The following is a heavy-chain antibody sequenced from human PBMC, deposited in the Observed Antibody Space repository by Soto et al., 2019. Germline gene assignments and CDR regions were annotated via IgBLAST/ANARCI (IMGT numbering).Heavy chain of an antibody. Sequence: SETLSLTCTVSGGSISSGGYYWSWIRQHPGKGLEWIGYIYYSGSTYYNPSLKSRVTISVDTSKNQFSLKLSSVTAADTAVYYCASRKVDTAMVRDYWGQGTLVTISS. D-gene: IGHD5-18*01. CDR2: IYYSGST. J-gene: IGHJ4*02. CDR3: ASRKVDTAMVRDY. CDR1: GGSISSGGYY. V-gene: IGHV4-31*03.